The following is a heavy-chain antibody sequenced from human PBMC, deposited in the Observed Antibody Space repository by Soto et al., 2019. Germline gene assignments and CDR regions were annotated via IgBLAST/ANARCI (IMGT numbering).Heavy chain of an antibody. D-gene: IGHD6-19*01. CDR3: ARGPRYSPGWYYFGC. J-gene: IGHJ4*02. Sequence: EVQLVESGGGLVQPGGSLRLSCAASGFTVSNNYMSWVRQAPGKGLEWVSVIYSGGSTYYSDSVKGRFTISRDNSKNTLYLQKNSLRAEEPAGYYCARGPRYSPGWYYFGCRGQGTLVTVSS. V-gene: IGHV3-66*01. CDR1: GFTVSNNY. CDR2: IYSGGST.